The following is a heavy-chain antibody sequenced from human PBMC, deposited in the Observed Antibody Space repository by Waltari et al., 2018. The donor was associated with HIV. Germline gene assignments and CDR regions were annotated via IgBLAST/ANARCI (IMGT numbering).Heavy chain of an antibody. J-gene: IGHJ3*01. Sequence: QVELVESGGGVVQPGRSMRLYCAASGFTFASDARHWVRQAPGKGLEWVAVIWFDGSITYYAESVKGRFTISRDNSRYKVYLQMNSLRADDTAVYYCARDRRQLVRDAFDVWGRGTKVTVSS. D-gene: IGHD6-13*01. CDR2: IWFDGSIT. CDR3: ARDRRQLVRDAFDV. CDR1: GFTFASDA. V-gene: IGHV3-33*01.